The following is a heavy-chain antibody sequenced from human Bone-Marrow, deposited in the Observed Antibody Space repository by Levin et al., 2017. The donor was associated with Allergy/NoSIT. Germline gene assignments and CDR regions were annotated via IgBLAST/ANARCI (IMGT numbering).Heavy chain of an antibody. V-gene: IGHV4-59*01. Sequence: PSETLSLTCTVSGGSLSNYYWSWIRQPPGKGLEWIGYIFYNGGTNYNPSLKSRATISLDMSMNQFSLKMTSLTAADTAVYDCARGDRHCSGTCYSEVDCFDIWGQATMVTVSS. CDR1: GGSLSNYY. J-gene: IGHJ3*02. CDR3: ARGDRHCSGTCYSEVDCFDI. CDR2: IFYNGGT. D-gene: IGHD2-2*01.